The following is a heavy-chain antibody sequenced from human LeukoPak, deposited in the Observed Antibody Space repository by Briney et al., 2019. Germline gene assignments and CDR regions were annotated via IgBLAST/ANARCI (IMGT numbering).Heavy chain of an antibody. CDR1: GFTFSSYA. CDR3: AKDNGLAAAALVFDY. V-gene: IGHV3-23*01. Sequence: GGSLRLSCAASGFTFSSYAMSWVRQAPGKGLEWVSAISGNGGSTYYADSVKGRFTSSRDNSKNTLYLQMNSLRAEDTAVYYCAKDNGLAAAALVFDYWGQGTLVTVSS. D-gene: IGHD6-13*01. CDR2: ISGNGGST. J-gene: IGHJ4*02.